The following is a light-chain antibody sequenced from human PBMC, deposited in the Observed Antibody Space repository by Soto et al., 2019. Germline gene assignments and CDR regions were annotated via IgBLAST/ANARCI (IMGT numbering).Light chain of an antibody. CDR2: GTS. V-gene: IGKV3-20*01. CDR3: QHYGSSRLT. CDR1: QSVSRSY. Sequence: IVVTQSPGTLSLSPGERATLSCRTSQSVSRSYLAWYQQKPGQAPRLLIYGTSSRATGISDRFSVSGSGKDFTLAISRLEPEDFAVYYCQHYGSSRLTFGGGTKVEIK. J-gene: IGKJ4*01.